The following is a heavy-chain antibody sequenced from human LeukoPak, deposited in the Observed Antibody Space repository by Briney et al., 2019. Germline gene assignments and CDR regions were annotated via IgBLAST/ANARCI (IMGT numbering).Heavy chain of an antibody. V-gene: IGHV3-23*01. CDR3: AKEYGDYGPDWFGP. Sequence: PGGSLRLSCAASGFTFSNYAMNWVRQAPGKGLEWVSGISASGGNTYYADSVKGRLTISRDNSKNTLYLQMHSLRAEDTAVYYCAKEYGDYGPDWFGPWGQGNLVTVSS. J-gene: IGHJ5*02. CDR1: GFTFSNYA. D-gene: IGHD4-17*01. CDR2: ISASGGNT.